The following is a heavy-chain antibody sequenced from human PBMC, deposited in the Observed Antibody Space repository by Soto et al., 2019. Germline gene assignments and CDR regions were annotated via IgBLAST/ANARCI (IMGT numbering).Heavy chain of an antibody. V-gene: IGHV4-34*01. CDR1: GGYFSGYY. CDR3: ARDKITGLFDY. Sequence: SETLCLTCAVDGGYFSGYYGTWIRQPPGTGLEWIGEINHSGSTNYNPSLKSRVTISVDTSKNQFSLKLTSVTAADTAVYYCARDKITGLFDYWGQGTLVTVSS. CDR2: INHSGST. D-gene: IGHD2-8*02. J-gene: IGHJ4*02.